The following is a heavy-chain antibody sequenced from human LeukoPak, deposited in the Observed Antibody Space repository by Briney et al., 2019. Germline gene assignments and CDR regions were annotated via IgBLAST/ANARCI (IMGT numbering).Heavy chain of an antibody. V-gene: IGHV3-33*01. D-gene: IGHD6-13*01. CDR1: GSTFSSYG. CDR2: IWYDGSNK. Sequence: GRSLRLSCAASGSTFSSYGMHWVRQAPGKGLEWVAVIWYDGSNKYYADSVKGRFTISRDNSKNTLYLQMNSLRAENTAVYYCARTDRAAAGTEYYYGMDVWGQGTTVTVSS. CDR3: ARTDRAAAGTEYYYGMDV. J-gene: IGHJ6*02.